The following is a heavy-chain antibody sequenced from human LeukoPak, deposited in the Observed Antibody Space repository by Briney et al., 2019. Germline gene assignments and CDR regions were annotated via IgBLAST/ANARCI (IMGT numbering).Heavy chain of an antibody. D-gene: IGHD3-16*01. CDR1: GFTFSSYA. J-gene: IGHJ6*02. CDR2: ISGGGVTT. CDR3: ARNQQLGGHSYYYYGMDV. V-gene: IGHV3-23*01. Sequence: GGSLRLSCAASGFTFSSYAMSWVRQTPGKGLEWVSGISGGGVTTYYADSVKGRFTISRDNSKNTLYLQMNSLRADDTAIYYCARNQQLGGHSYYYYGMDVWGQGTTVTVSS.